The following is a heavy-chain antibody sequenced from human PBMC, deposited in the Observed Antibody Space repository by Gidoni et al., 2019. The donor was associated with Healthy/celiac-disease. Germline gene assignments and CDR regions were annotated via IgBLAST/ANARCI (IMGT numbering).Heavy chain of an antibody. CDR3: ARDRVVPAANYYYGMDV. V-gene: IGHV3-21*01. D-gene: IGHD2-2*01. CDR1: GFTFSSYS. J-gene: IGHJ6*02. Sequence: EVQLVESGGGLVKPGGSLRLYCAASGFTFSSYSMNWVRQAPGKGLEWVSSISSRSSYIYYADSVKGRFTISRDNAKNSLYLQMNSLRAEDTAVYYCARDRVVPAANYYYGMDVWGQGTTVTVSS. CDR2: ISSRSSYI.